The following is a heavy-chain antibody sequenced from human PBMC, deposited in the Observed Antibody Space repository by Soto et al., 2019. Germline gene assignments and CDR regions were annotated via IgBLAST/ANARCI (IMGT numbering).Heavy chain of an antibody. V-gene: IGHV1-46*01. CDR1: GYTFTSYY. J-gene: IGHJ6*02. Sequence: QVQLVQSGAEVKKPGASVKVSCKASGYTFTSYYMHWVRQAPGQGLEWMGIINPSGGSTSYAQKFQGRGTMTRDTATSTVYMERSSLRSEDTAVYYCARDRPIEDLSLGYYGMDVWGQGTTVTVSS. CDR2: INPSGGST. D-gene: IGHD3-16*01. CDR3: ARDRPIEDLSLGYYGMDV.